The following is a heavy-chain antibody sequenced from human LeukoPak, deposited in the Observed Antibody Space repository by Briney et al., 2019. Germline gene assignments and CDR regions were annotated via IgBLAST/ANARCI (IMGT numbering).Heavy chain of an antibody. CDR2: ISAYNGNT. D-gene: IGHD3-10*01. Sequence: GASVKVSCKASGYTFTSYGISWVRQAPGQGLEWMGWISAYNGNTNYAQKLQGRVTMTTDTSTSTAYMELRSLRSDDTAVYYCARDPMVRGDLWVDYWGQGTLVTVSS. V-gene: IGHV1-18*01. J-gene: IGHJ4*02. CDR3: ARDPMVRGDLWVDY. CDR1: GYTFTSYG.